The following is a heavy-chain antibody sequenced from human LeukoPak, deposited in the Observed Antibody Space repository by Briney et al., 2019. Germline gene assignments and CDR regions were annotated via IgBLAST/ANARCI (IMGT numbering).Heavy chain of an antibody. J-gene: IGHJ4*02. CDR2: IKPDGTTK. CDR1: GFPFSSYS. Sequence: GGSLRLSCAASGFPFSSYSMTWVRQAPGKGLEWVANIKPDGTTKFYVDSVKGRFTISRDNSKNTLYLQMNSLRAEDTAVYYCAKTRRYSSSSKPRAGFDYWGQGTLVTVSS. CDR3: AKTRRYSSSSKPRAGFDY. V-gene: IGHV3-7*03. D-gene: IGHD6-6*01.